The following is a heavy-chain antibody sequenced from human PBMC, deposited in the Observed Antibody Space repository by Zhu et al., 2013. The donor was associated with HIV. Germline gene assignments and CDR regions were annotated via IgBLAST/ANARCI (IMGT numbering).Heavy chain of an antibody. J-gene: IGHJ4*02. CDR2: IIPIFGTA. Sequence: QVQLVQSGAEVKKPGSSVKVSCKASEGTFSRYAISWVRQAPGQGLEWMGGIIPIFGTANYAQKFQGRVTITADESTSTAYMELSSLRSEDTAVYYCGRHHNSGYYSYFDYWGQGTLVTVSS. CDR1: EGTFSRYA. CDR3: GRHHNSGYYSYFDY. V-gene: IGHV1-69*01. D-gene: IGHD3-22*01.